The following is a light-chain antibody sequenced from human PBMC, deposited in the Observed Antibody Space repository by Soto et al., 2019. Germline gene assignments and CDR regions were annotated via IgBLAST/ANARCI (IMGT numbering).Light chain of an antibody. V-gene: IGLV2-8*01. CDR3: SSYAGNMNLI. CDR2: EGS. J-gene: IGLJ2*01. Sequence: QSALTQPPSASGSPGQSVTISCTGSSSDVGGHNHVSWYQQHPGKAPKLMIYEGSKRPSGVPDRFSGSKSVNTASLTVSGLQAEDEADYYCSSYAGNMNLIFGGGTKLTVL. CDR1: SSDVGGHNH.